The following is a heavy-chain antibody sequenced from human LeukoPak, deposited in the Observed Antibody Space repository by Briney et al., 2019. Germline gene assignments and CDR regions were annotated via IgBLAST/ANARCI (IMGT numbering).Heavy chain of an antibody. CDR3: ARSIAAAGNFDY. CDR2: ISAYNGNT. D-gene: IGHD6-13*01. CDR1: GYTFTSYG. V-gene: IGHV1-18*01. Sequence: ASVTVSCTASGYTFTSYGISWVRQAPGQGLEWMGWISAYNGNTNYAQKLQGRVTMTTDTSTSTAYMELRSLRSDDTAVYYCARSIAAAGNFDYWGQGTLVTVSS. J-gene: IGHJ4*02.